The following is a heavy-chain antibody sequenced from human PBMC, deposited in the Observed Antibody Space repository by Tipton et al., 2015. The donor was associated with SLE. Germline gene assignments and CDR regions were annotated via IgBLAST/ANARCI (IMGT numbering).Heavy chain of an antibody. J-gene: IGHJ4*02. V-gene: IGHV4-59*02. CDR1: GASVRNHY. Sequence: TLSLTCTVSGASVRNHYWSWIRQSPGKGLEWIGYVYGTGNTDYNPSLKSRVTLSVDTSKNQFSLQLTSVTAADTAVYYCARALTSAQGFYFESWGQGTLVTVSS. CDR3: ARALTSAQGFYFES. CDR2: VYGTGNT. D-gene: IGHD2-2*01.